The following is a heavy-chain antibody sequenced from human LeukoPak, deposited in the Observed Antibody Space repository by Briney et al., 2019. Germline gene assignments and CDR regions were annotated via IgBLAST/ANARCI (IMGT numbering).Heavy chain of an antibody. D-gene: IGHD6-19*01. CDR2: TYYRSTWYN. CDR3: ARLYAGYSSGWYDGFDY. J-gene: IGHJ4*02. CDR1: GDSVSSNSVT. Sequence: SQTLSLTCAISGDSVSSNSVTWNWIRQSPSRGLEWLGRTYYRSTWYNDYAVSVRGRITVNPDTSKNQFSLHLNSVTPEDTAVYYCARLYAGYSSGWYDGFDYWGQGTLVTVSS. V-gene: IGHV6-1*01.